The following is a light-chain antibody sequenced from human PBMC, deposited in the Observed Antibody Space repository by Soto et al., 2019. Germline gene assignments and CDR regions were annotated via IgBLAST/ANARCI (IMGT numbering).Light chain of an antibody. CDR2: DAS. V-gene: IGKV1-5*01. J-gene: IGKJ4*01. Sequence: IQLTQSTLTLSASVRVTITFTCRASHYISMWLAWYKQRQGKAPSLLITDASKLESGVPPRFNGSRSETELTITIRNLQPDDFETYYCQQYNSYSLTFGEGTKVDIK. CDR1: HYISMW. CDR3: QQYNSYSLT.